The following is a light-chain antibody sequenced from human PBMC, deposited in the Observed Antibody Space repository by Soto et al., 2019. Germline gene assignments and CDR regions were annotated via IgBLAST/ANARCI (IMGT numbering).Light chain of an antibody. CDR1: QTIRGN. V-gene: IGKV3-15*01. CDR2: DAA. CDR3: QQNNRWPGT. Sequence: EIVLTQSPATLSLSPGERDTLSCRASQTIRGNFFCYQQQHGDPPRLFSQDAASRSAGSSPSSISGGGAAKFITIIISRQDDDVFDYYYQQNNRWPGTFGQGTKVDIK. J-gene: IGKJ1*01.